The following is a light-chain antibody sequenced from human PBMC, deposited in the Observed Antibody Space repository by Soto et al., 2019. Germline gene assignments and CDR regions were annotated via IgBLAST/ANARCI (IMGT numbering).Light chain of an antibody. CDR1: QTIIRY. V-gene: IGKV1-39*01. CDR3: QQSYSTLFT. CDR2: AAS. Sequence: DIQMTQSPSSLSASVGDRVTITCRASQTIIRYLNWYQQKPGRAPNLLIYAASSLQSGVPSRFSGSGSGTEVTLTISRLQPEDFATYYCQQSYSTLFTFGPGTKVEIK. J-gene: IGKJ3*01.